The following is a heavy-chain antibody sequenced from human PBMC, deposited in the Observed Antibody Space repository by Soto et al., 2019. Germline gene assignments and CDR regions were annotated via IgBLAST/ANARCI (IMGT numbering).Heavy chain of an antibody. D-gene: IGHD3-3*02. V-gene: IGHV3-74*01. CDR3: ARGISPLSGMDV. CDR1: GFTFSSYW. Sequence: GGSLRLSCAASGFTFSSYWMHWVRQAPGKGLVWVSRINSDGSSTSYADSVKGRFTISRDNAKNTLYLQMNSPRAEDTAVYYCARGISPLSGMDVWGQGTTVTVSS. CDR2: INSDGSST. J-gene: IGHJ6*02.